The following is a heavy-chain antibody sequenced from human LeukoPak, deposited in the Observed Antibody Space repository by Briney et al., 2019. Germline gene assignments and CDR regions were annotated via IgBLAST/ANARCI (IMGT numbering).Heavy chain of an antibody. CDR1: GGSISSYY. Sequence: SETLSLTCTVSGGSISSYYWSWIRQPPGKGLEWIGYTYYSGSTNYNPSLKSRVTISVDTSQNQFSLKLSSVTAADTAVYYCARHAPVAAARNFDYWGQGTLVTVSS. V-gene: IGHV4-59*08. CDR2: TYYSGST. J-gene: IGHJ4*02. CDR3: ARHAPVAAARNFDY. D-gene: IGHD6-19*01.